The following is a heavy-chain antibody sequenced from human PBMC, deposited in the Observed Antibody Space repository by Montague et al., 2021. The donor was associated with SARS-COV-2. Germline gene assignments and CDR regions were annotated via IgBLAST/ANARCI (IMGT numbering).Heavy chain of an antibody. V-gene: IGHV3-48*03. CDR3: VAFGGVIVTWFDP. J-gene: IGHJ5*02. CDR2: ISSSGSTI. Sequence: SLSLSCAASGFTFSSYEMNWVRQAPGKGLEWVSYISSSGSTIYYADSVKGRFTISRDNAKNSLYLQMNSLRAEDTAVYYCVAFGGVIVTWFDPWGQGTLVTVSS. CDR1: GFTFSSYE. D-gene: IGHD3-16*02.